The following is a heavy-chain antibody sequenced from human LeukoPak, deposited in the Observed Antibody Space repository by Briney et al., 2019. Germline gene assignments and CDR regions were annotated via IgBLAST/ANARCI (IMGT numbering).Heavy chain of an antibody. CDR2: ISYDGSNK. CDR3: AKPAAAGTWYWFDP. Sequence: GGSLRLSCAASGFTFSSYGMHWVRQAPGKGVEWVAVISYDGSNKYYADSVKGRFTISRDNSKNTLYLQMNSLRAEDTAVYYCAKPAAAGTWYWFDPWGQGTLVTVSS. V-gene: IGHV3-30*18. J-gene: IGHJ5*02. CDR1: GFTFSSYG. D-gene: IGHD6-13*01.